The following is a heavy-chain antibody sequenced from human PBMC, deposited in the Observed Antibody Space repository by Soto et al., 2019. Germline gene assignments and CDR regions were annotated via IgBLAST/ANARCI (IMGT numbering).Heavy chain of an antibody. J-gene: IGHJ6*02. Sequence: GESLKISCKGSGYSFTSYWISWVRQMPGKGLEWMGRIDPSDSYTNYSPSFQGHVTISADKSISTAYLQWSSLKASDTAMYYCARRNHGTIFGDYYYYGMDVWAQGTTVTVSS. CDR2: IDPSDSYT. V-gene: IGHV5-10-1*01. CDR3: ARRNHGTIFGDYYYYGMDV. D-gene: IGHD3-3*01. CDR1: GYSFTSYW.